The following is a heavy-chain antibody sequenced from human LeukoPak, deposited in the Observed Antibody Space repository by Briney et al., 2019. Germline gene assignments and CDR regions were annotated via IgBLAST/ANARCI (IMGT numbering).Heavy chain of an antibody. V-gene: IGHV1-69*05. J-gene: IGHJ3*02. Sequence: SVKVSCKASGGTFSSYAISWVRQAPGQGLEWMGRIFPIFGTANYAQKFQGRVTITTDESTSTAYMELSSLRSEDTAVYYCARDNLRFLEWLGDAFDIWGQGTMVTVSS. CDR2: IFPIFGTA. CDR1: GGTFSSYA. D-gene: IGHD3-3*01. CDR3: ARDNLRFLEWLGDAFDI.